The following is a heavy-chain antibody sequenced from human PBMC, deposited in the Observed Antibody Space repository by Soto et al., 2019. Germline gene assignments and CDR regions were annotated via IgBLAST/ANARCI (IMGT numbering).Heavy chain of an antibody. J-gene: IGHJ4*02. D-gene: IGHD3-10*01. CDR3: ARAYGAGSYFFDY. CDR1: DFSVSANY. CDR2: IYGDGTT. V-gene: IGHV3-53*01. Sequence: EVHLVESGGGLIQRGGSLRLSCVASDFSVSANYMTWVRQAPGKGLEWVSLIYGDGTTFYAESVKGRFTVSRAKNTLYLPMDSLRADDPAVYYCARAYGAGSYFFDYWGQGTLVTVSS.